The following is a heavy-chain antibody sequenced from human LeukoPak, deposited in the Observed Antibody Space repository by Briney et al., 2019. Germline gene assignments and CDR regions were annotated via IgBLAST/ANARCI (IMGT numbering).Heavy chain of an antibody. D-gene: IGHD3-10*01. Sequence: ASVKVSCKASGYTFTSYGISWVRQAPGQGLEWMGWMNPNSGNTGYAQKFQGRVTMTRNTSISTAYMELSSLRSEDTAVYYCARPKYYYGSGSYYPLYNWFDPWGQGTLVTVSS. CDR1: GYTFTSYG. CDR2: MNPNSGNT. V-gene: IGHV1-8*02. CDR3: ARPKYYYGSGSYYPLYNWFDP. J-gene: IGHJ5*02.